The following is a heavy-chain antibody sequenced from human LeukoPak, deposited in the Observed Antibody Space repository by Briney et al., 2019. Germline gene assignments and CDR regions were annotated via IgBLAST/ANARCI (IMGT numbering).Heavy chain of an antibody. CDR2: INHSGST. CDR1: GGSFSGYY. CDR3: ARGNIVVVVAASYYYYYMDV. D-gene: IGHD2-15*01. V-gene: IGHV4-34*01. Sequence: SETLSLTCAVYGGSFSGYYWSWIRQPPGKGLEWIGEINHSGSTNYNPSLKSRVTISVDTSKNQFSLKLSSVTAADTAAYYCARGNIVVVVAASYYYYYMDVWGKGTTVTVSS. J-gene: IGHJ6*03.